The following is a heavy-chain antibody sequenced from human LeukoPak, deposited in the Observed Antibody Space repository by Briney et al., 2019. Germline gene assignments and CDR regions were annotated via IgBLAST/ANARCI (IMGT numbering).Heavy chain of an antibody. J-gene: IGHJ3*02. CDR2: IYLSGST. CDR3: SGGELRGPWTFDI. Sequence: PSETLSLTCTVSGDSLTTGSYYWSWIRQPAGKGLEWIGEIYLSGSTNYNPSLKSRVTISVDKSKNQFSLKLSSVTAADTAVYYCSGGELRGPWTFDIWGQGTMVTVSS. D-gene: IGHD1-26*01. V-gene: IGHV4-61*10. CDR1: GDSLTTGSYY.